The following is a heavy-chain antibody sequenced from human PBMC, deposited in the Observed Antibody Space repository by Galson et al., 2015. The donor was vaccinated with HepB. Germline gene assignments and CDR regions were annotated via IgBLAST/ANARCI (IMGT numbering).Heavy chain of an antibody. CDR1: GYTFTNYG. D-gene: IGHD3-3*01. Sequence: SVKVSCKASGYTFTNYGISWVRQAPGQGLEWLGWVSAYNLNTKYAQNLQGRVTMTTDTSTNTAYMELRSLRSDDTAVYYCARDRYDFWSGYYLDVWGQGTRVTVSS. V-gene: IGHV1-18*01. CDR3: ARDRYDFWSGYYLDV. J-gene: IGHJ6*02. CDR2: VSAYNLNT.